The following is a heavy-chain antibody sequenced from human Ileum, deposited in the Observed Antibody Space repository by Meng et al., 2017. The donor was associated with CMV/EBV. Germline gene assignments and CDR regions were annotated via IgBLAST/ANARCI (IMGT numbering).Heavy chain of an antibody. Sequence: GYNGSSNSAAWNWIRQAPARGLEWLGRTYYRSKWYNDYAVSVKRRITINPDTSKNQFSLQLNSVSPDDTAVYYCARAGVGGWYFDDWGQGTLVTVSS. J-gene: IGHJ4*02. CDR2: TYYRSKWYN. D-gene: IGHD5-12*01. CDR1: GYNGSSNSAA. V-gene: IGHV6-1*01. CDR3: ARAGVGGWYFDD.